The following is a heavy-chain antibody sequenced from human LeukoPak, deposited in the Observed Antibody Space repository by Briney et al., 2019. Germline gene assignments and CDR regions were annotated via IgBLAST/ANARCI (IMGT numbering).Heavy chain of an antibody. D-gene: IGHD5-18*01. CDR1: GGSFSGYY. Sequence: PSETLSLTCAVYGGSFSGYYWSWIRQPPGKGLEWIGEINHSGSTNYNPSLKSRVTISVDTSKNQFSLKLSSVTAADTAVYYSARGWVRAMVYYFDYWGQGTLVTVSS. CDR2: INHSGST. J-gene: IGHJ4*02. V-gene: IGHV4-34*01. CDR3: ARGWVRAMVYYFDY.